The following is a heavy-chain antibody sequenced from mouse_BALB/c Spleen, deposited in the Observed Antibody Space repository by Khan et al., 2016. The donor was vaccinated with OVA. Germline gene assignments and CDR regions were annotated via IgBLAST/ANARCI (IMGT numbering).Heavy chain of an antibody. CDR1: GYTFTNYG. V-gene: IGHV9-3-1*01. CDR2: INPYTGEP. Sequence: QIQLVQSGPELKKPGETVKISCKASGYTFTNYGMNWVKQAPGKGLKWMGWINPYTGEPTYADDFKGRFAFSSETSASTAYLQLNNLKNEDTATYCCARWSGNYGIAYWGQGTLVTVAA. D-gene: IGHD2-1*01. J-gene: IGHJ3*01. CDR3: ARWSGNYGIAY.